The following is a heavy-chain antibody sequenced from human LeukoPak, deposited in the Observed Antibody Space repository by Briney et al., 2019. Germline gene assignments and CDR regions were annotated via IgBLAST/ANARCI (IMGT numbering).Heavy chain of an antibody. CDR3: TRDGFSGAAFDY. CDR1: GFTFTGYF. D-gene: IGHD7-27*01. CDR2: IHPNNGGT. V-gene: IGHV1-2*02. Sequence: ASVQVTSKASGFTFTGYFIHWVRQPPGQGLEWMGWIHPNNGGTKYAQKFQGRVTITMDTAINTDYMVLSRLRSDDTALYYCTRDGFSGAAFDYWGQGTLVTVSS. J-gene: IGHJ4*02.